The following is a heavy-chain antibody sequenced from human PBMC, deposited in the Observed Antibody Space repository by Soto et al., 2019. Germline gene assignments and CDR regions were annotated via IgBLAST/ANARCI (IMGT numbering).Heavy chain of an antibody. CDR1: GYTFTSYA. Sequence: QVQLVQSGPEVKKPGASVRVSCKASGYTFTSYAIHWVRQAPGQSLEWMGLINVGNGNTIYSPRFQDRVTITRDTSATTAYMDLSSLRSEDTAGYYCARGSGPGSYLIDHWGQVTLVTVSS. J-gene: IGHJ4*02. CDR2: INVGNGNT. V-gene: IGHV1-3*01. CDR3: ARGSGPGSYLIDH. D-gene: IGHD3-10*01.